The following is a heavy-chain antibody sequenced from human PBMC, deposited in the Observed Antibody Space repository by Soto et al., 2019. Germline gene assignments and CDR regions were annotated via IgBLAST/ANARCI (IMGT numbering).Heavy chain of an antibody. V-gene: IGHV4-34*01. CDR3: ARGPPPRRENGDEEGTRELHNWLDP. D-gene: IGHD3-10*01. CDR2: INHSGST. J-gene: IGHJ5*02. CDR1: GGSFSGYY. Sequence: SETLSLTCAVYGGSFSGYYWSWIRQPPGKGLEWIGEINHSGSTNYNPSLKSRVTISVDTSKNQFSLKLSSETAADTAVYYCARGPPPRRENGDEEGTRELHNWLDPWGQGTLVTVSS.